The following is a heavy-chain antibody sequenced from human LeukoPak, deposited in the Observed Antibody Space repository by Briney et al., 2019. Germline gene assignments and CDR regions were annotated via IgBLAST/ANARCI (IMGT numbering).Heavy chain of an antibody. CDR1: GGSISSGGYY. Sequence: PSQTLSLTCTVSGGSISSGGYYWGWIRQPPGKGLEWIGYIYHSGSTYYNPSLKSRVTISVDRSKNQFSLKLSSVTAADTAVYYCARGRSYGDYWGQGTLVTVSS. CDR2: IYHSGST. D-gene: IGHD1-26*01. V-gene: IGHV4-30-2*01. J-gene: IGHJ4*02. CDR3: ARGRSYGDY.